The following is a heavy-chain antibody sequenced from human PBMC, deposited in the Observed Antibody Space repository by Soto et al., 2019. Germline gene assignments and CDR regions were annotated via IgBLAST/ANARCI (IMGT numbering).Heavy chain of an antibody. V-gene: IGHV4-31*03. CDR1: GASVSTGDYC. CDR2: IYESGYT. CDR3: VRALRSTAMAYPWLDP. J-gene: IGHJ5*02. D-gene: IGHD6-19*01. Sequence: LSTTCPVSGASVSTGDYCWCWVHQRPGKGLEWVGYIYESGYTYYNTSLNSRLTLSLDMSNNQFTLRLNCVIAADRAVYYCVRALRSTAMAYPWLDPWGQGTRVT.